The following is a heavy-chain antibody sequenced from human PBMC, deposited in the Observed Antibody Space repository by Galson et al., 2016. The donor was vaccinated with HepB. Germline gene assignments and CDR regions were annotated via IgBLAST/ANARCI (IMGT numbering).Heavy chain of an antibody. V-gene: IGHV4-59*02. D-gene: IGHD6-13*01. CDR2: IHYSGST. CDR1: GASVSSYY. CDR3: AREGSSSWYNWFDP. J-gene: IGHJ5*02. Sequence: ETLSLTCTVSGASVSSYYWSWIRQPPGKGLEWIGYIHYSGSTNYNPSLKSRVTISGDTSKNQFSLKLSSVTAADTAVYYCAREGSSSWYNWFDPWGQGTLVTVSS.